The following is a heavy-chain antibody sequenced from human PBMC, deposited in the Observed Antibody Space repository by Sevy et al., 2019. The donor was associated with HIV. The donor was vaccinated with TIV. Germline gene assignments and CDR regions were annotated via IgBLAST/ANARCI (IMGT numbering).Heavy chain of an antibody. CDR2: IRGSGGST. CDR3: AKGCYYDSSGYLVPFDY. Sequence: GGSLRLSCAASGFTFSSYAMSWVRQAPGKGLEWVSAIRGSGGSTYYADSVKGRFTISRDNSKNTLYLQMNSLRAEDTVVYYCAKGCYYDSSGYLVPFDYWGQGTLVTVSS. D-gene: IGHD3-22*01. CDR1: GFTFSSYA. V-gene: IGHV3-23*01. J-gene: IGHJ4*02.